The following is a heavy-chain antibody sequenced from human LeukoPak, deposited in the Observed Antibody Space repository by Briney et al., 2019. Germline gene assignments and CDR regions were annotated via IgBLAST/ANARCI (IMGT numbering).Heavy chain of an antibody. CDR2: INPNSGGT. V-gene: IGHV1-2*06. CDR3: ASSICSGGSCYLYY. J-gene: IGHJ4*02. Sequence: ASVKVSCKASGYTFTGYYMHWVRQAPGQGLEWMGRINPNSGGTNYAQKFQGRVTKTRDTSISTAYMELSRLRSGDTAVYYCASSICSGGSCYLYYWGQGTLVTVSS. CDR1: GYTFTGYY. D-gene: IGHD2-15*01.